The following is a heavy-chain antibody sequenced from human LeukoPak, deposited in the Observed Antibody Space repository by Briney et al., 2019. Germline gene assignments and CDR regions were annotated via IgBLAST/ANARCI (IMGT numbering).Heavy chain of an antibody. V-gene: IGHV1-8*01. Sequence: ASVKVSCKASGYTFTSYDINWVRQATGQGLGWMGWMNPNSGNTGYAQKFRGRVTMTRNTSISTAYMELSSLRSEDTAVYYCARGSVTSGSGSYGYWGQGTLVTVSS. CDR3: ARGSVTSGSGSYGY. CDR1: GYTFTSYD. D-gene: IGHD3-10*01. CDR2: MNPNSGNT. J-gene: IGHJ4*02.